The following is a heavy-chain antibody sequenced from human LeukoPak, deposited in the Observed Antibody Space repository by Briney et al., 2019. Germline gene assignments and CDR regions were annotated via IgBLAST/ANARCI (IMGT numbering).Heavy chain of an antibody. CDR3: ARRAYNWGAFDI. Sequence: GGSLRLSCAASGFTFTNYAMNWVRQAPGKGLEWVSTISPSGGDTYYADSVKGRFTISKDISKSTLYLQMNSLRAEDTAVYYCARRAYNWGAFDIWGQGTMVTVSS. V-gene: IGHV3-23*01. CDR1: GFTFTNYA. CDR2: ISPSGGDT. D-gene: IGHD5-24*01. J-gene: IGHJ3*02.